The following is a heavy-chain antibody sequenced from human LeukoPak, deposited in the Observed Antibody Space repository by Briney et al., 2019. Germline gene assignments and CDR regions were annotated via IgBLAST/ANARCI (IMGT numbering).Heavy chain of an antibody. D-gene: IGHD4-17*01. CDR3: ARVGLDGDDYYYYYMDV. Sequence: GGSLRLSCAASGFTFDDYGMSWVRQAPGKGLEWVSGINWNGGSTGYADSVKGRFTISRDNAKNSLYLQMNSLRAEDTALYYCARVGLDGDDYYYYYMDVWGKGTTVTVSS. J-gene: IGHJ6*03. CDR1: GFTFDDYG. V-gene: IGHV3-20*04. CDR2: INWNGGST.